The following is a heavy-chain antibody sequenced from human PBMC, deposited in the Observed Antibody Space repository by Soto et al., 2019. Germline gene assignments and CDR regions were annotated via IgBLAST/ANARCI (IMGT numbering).Heavy chain of an antibody. V-gene: IGHV1-69*13. J-gene: IGHJ4*02. D-gene: IGHD5-12*01. CDR1: GGTFSSYA. CDR3: ARDRRFGMATINFLDY. Sequence: SVKVSCKASGGTFSSYAISWVRQAPGQGLEWMGGIIPIFGTANYAQKFQGRVTITADESTSTAYMELSSLRSEDTAVYYCARDRRFGMATINFLDYWGQGTLVTSPQ. CDR2: IIPIFGTA.